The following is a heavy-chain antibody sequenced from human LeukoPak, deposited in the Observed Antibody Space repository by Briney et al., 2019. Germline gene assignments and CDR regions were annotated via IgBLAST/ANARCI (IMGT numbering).Heavy chain of an antibody. J-gene: IGHJ3*02. V-gene: IGHV4-34*01. CDR2: INHSGST. CDR3: AKSRSLSRRDAFDI. D-gene: IGHD1-14*01. Sequence: SETLSLTCAVYGGSFSGYYWSWIRQPPGKGLEWIGEINHSGSTNYNPSLKSRVTISVDTSKNQFSLKLSSVTAADTAVYYCAKSRSLSRRDAFDIWGQGTMVTVSS. CDR1: GGSFSGYY.